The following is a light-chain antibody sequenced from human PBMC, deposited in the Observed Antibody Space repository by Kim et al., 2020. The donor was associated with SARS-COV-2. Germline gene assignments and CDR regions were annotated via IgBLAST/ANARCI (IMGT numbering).Light chain of an antibody. V-gene: IGKV1-39*01. CDR2: AAS. CDR3: QQSHSTPYT. Sequence: SVRDRVTITCRASQSISRYLNWYQQKVGRAPKVLIYAASSLQSGVPSRFSGSGSGTDFTLTISSLQPEDSATYYCQQSHSTPYTFGQGTKLEIK. CDR1: QSISRY. J-gene: IGKJ2*01.